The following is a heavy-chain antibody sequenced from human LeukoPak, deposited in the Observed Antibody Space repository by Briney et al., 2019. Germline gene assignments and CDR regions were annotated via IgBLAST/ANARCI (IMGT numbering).Heavy chain of an antibody. J-gene: IGHJ5*02. CDR3: ARHDYGAKWFDP. CDR1: GGSISSSGYY. D-gene: IGHD4-17*01. Sequence: PSETLSLTCTVSGGSISSSGYYWCWTRQPPGTVLEWIGNVYYSGSTSYIPSLKSRVAISVDTSKNQFSLKLSSVTAADTAVYYCARHDYGAKWFDPWGQGTLVTVSS. CDR2: VYYSGST. V-gene: IGHV4-39*01.